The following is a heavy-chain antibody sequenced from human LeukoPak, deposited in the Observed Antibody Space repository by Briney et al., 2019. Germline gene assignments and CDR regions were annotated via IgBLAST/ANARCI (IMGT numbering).Heavy chain of an antibody. CDR2: IYYSGST. D-gene: IGHD6-13*01. CDR1: GGSISSSSYY. V-gene: IGHV4-39*07. CDR3: ARVVAAADNNWFDP. Sequence: PSETLSLTCTVSGGSISSSSYYWGWIRQPPGKGLEWIGSIYYSGSTYYNPSLKTRLSISIDTSKNQFSLKLNSVSAADTAVYYCARVVAAADNNWFDPWGQGTLVTVSS. J-gene: IGHJ5*02.